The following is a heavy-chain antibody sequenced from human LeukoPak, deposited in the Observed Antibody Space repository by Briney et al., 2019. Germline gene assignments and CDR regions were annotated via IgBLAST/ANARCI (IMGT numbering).Heavy chain of an antibody. CDR1: GYTFTGYY. J-gene: IGHJ4*02. D-gene: IGHD4-11*01. CDR2: INPSGGST. V-gene: IGHV1-46*01. Sequence: ASVKVSCKASGYTFTGYYMHWVRQAPGQGLEWMGIINPSGGSTSYAQKFQGRVTMTRDMSTSTVYMELSSLRSEDTAVYYCARDHTVSPPHYYFDYWGQGTLVTVSS. CDR3: ARDHTVSPPHYYFDY.